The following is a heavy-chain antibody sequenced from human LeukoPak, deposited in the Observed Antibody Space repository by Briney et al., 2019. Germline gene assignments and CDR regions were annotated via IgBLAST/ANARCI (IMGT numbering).Heavy chain of an antibody. D-gene: IGHD2-8*02. Sequence: SETLSRTCTVSGGSISSYYWSWIRQPAGKGLEWIGRIYTSGGTNYNPSLKRRVTMSVETSKNQFSLKLDSVPAADTAVYYCARRGVTMRVRGEAVVAPYYFDYWGQGTLVTVSS. V-gene: IGHV4-4*07. CDR1: GGSISSYY. CDR2: IYTSGGT. CDR3: ARRGVTMRVRGEAVVAPYYFDY. J-gene: IGHJ4*02.